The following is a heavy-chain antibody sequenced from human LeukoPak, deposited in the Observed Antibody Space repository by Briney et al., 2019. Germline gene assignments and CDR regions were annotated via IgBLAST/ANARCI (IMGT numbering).Heavy chain of an antibody. CDR2: ISSSGSTI. D-gene: IGHD3-10*01. J-gene: IGHJ4*02. CDR1: GFTFSSYE. CDR3: ARGGEVRGAADVIY. V-gene: IGHV3-48*03. Sequence: GGSLRLSCAASGFTFSSYEMNWVRQAPGKGLEWVSYISSSGSTIYYADSVKGRFTISRDNAKNSLYLQMNSLRAEDTAVYYCARGGEVRGAADVIYWGQGTLVTVSS.